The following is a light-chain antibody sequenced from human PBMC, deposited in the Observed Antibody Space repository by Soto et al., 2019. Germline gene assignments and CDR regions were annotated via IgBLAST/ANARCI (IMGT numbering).Light chain of an antibody. Sequence: TQSASVSGSLAQSITISCAGTRSDVGSGSHNLVSWYQHRPGKAPKLMIYEGAERPSGVSNRFSASKSGSMASLTISGLQAEDEAYYYCCSYAGSFTYVFGTGTKVTAL. CDR1: RSDVGSGSHNL. J-gene: IGLJ1*01. CDR2: EGA. CDR3: CSYAGSFTYV. V-gene: IGLV2-23*01.